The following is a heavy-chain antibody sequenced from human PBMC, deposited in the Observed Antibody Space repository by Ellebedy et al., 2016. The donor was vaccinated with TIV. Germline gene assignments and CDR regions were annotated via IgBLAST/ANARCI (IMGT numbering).Heavy chain of an antibody. V-gene: IGHV1-2*02. CDR1: GYTFTDYY. CDR3: ATDPGSRVYYGNWFDP. J-gene: IGHJ5*02. CDR2: INPNGGYT. Sequence: AASVKVSCKASGYTFTDYYIHWVRQAPGQGLEWMGWINPNGGYTNYAQQFQGRVTITRDTSISTAYMQLSRLTFDDTAVLSCATDPGSRVYYGNWFDPWGQGTLVTVSS. D-gene: IGHD3-10*01.